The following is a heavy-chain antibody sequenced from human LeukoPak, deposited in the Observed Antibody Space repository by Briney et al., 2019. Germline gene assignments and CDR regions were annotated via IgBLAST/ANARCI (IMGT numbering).Heavy chain of an antibody. J-gene: IGHJ4*02. D-gene: IGHD3-22*01. V-gene: IGHV4-34*01. CDR3: ASIHDSSGYYHFDY. Sequence: SETLSLTCAVYGGSFSGYYWSWIRQPPGKGLEWIGEINHSGSTNYNPSLKSRVTISVDTSKNQFSLKLSSVTAADTAVYYCASIHDSSGYYHFDYWGQGTLVTVSS. CDR1: GGSFSGYY. CDR2: INHSGST.